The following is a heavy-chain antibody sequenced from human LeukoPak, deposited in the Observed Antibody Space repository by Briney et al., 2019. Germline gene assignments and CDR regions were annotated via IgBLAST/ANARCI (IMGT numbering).Heavy chain of an antibody. CDR3: ARRDDYGDYRDY. CDR1: GGSISSSSYY. D-gene: IGHD4-17*01. V-gene: IGHV4-39*01. J-gene: IGHJ4*02. CDR2: IYYSGST. Sequence: TSETLSLTCTVSGGSISSSSYYWGWIRQPPGKGLEWIGSIYYSGSTYYNPSLKSRVTISVDTSKNQFPLKLSSVTAADTAVYYCARRDDYGDYRDYWGQGTLVTVSS.